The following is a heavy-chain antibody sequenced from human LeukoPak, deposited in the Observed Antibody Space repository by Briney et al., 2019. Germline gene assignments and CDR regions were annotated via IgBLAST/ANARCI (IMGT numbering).Heavy chain of an antibody. Sequence: GGSLRLSCAASGFTFSSYGMSWVRQAPGKGLEWVSAISGSGGSTYYADSVKGRFTISRDNSKNTLYLQMNSLRAEDTAVYYCAESSLGAAGRFDYWGQGTLVTVSS. V-gene: IGHV3-23*01. CDR2: ISGSGGST. CDR1: GFTFSSYG. J-gene: IGHJ4*02. CDR3: AESSLGAAGRFDY. D-gene: IGHD6-13*01.